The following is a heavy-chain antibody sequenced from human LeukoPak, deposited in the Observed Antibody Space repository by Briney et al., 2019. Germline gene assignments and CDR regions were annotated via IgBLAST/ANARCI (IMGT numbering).Heavy chain of an antibody. V-gene: IGHV3-23*01. Sequence: GGSLRLSCAASGFTFSSYAMSWVRQAPGKGLEWVSTISISGGSTYYADSLKGRFTISRDNSKNTLYLQMNSLRAEDTAVYYCAKDAYYYASCGYYQLDSWGQGTLVTVSS. J-gene: IGHJ4*02. D-gene: IGHD3-22*01. CDR1: GFTFSSYA. CDR2: ISISGGST. CDR3: AKDAYYYASCGYYQLDS.